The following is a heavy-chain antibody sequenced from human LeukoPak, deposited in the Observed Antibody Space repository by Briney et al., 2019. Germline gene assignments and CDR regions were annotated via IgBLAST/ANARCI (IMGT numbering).Heavy chain of an antibody. D-gene: IGHD6-19*01. CDR3: ATDSSGWYAFDY. Sequence: GASVTVSCKVSGYTLTELSMHWVRQAPGRGLEWMGGFDPEDGETIYAQKFQGRVTMTEDTSTDTAYMELSSLRSEDTAVYYCATDSSGWYAFDYWGQGTLVTVSS. CDR2: FDPEDGET. V-gene: IGHV1-24*01. J-gene: IGHJ4*02. CDR1: GYTLTELS.